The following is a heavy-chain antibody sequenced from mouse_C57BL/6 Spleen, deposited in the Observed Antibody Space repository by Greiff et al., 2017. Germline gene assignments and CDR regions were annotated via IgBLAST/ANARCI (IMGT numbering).Heavy chain of an antibody. CDR2: ISYDGSN. V-gene: IGHV3-6*01. CDR3: AREDYDWFAD. CDR1: GYSITSGYY. D-gene: IGHD2-4*01. J-gene: IGHJ3*01. Sequence: EVKLMESGPGLVKPSQSLSLTCSVTGYSITSGYYWNWIRQFPGNNLEWMGYISYDGSNNYNPSLKNRISITRDTSKNQFFLKLNSVTTEDTATYYCAREDYDWFADWGQGTLVTVAA.